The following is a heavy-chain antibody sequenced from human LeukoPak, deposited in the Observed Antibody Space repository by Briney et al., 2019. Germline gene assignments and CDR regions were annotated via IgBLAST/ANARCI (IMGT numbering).Heavy chain of an antibody. D-gene: IGHD3-10*01. CDR2: ISDSSSTI. CDR1: GFTFSSYS. CDR3: VREVGPCDY. Sequence: GGSLRLSCAASGFTFSSYSMNWVRQAPGKGLEWVSYISDSSSTIYYADSVKGRFTISRDNAKNSLYLQMNSLRAEDTAVYYCVREVGPCDYWGQGTLVTVSS. V-gene: IGHV3-48*04. J-gene: IGHJ4*02.